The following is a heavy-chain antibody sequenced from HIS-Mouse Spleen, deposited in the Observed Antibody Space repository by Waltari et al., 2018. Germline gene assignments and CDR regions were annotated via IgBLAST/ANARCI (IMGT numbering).Heavy chain of an antibody. J-gene: IGHJ4*02. D-gene: IGHD6-19*01. CDR2: IDWDDDK. V-gene: IGHV2-70*15. CDR1: GFPLSTSGMC. CDR3: ARIAEGYTSGWYAFDY. Sequence: QVTLRESGPALVKPTQTLTLTCTFSGFPLSTSGMCVIWLRPPPGKALEWLARIDWDDDKYYSTSLKTRLTISRDTSKNQVVLTMTNMDPLDTATYYCARIAEGYTSGWYAFDYWGQGTLVTVSS.